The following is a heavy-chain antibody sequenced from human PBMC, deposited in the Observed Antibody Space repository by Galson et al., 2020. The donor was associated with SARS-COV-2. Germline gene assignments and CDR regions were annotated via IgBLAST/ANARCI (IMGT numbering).Heavy chain of an antibody. CDR3: ARDCGYHCCYGFYGLDV. J-gene: IGHJ6*02. Sequence: SETLSLTCTVSGGSMSSGGYSWTWIRQHPGKALEWIGYISYSGTTKYKTSLKSRVTISVDTSKNQFSLELSSVTAADTAVYYCARDCGYHCCYGFYGLDVWGQGTTVTVSS. CDR1: GGSMSSGGYS. CDR2: ISYSGTT. D-gene: IGHD2-21*01. V-gene: IGHV4-31*03.